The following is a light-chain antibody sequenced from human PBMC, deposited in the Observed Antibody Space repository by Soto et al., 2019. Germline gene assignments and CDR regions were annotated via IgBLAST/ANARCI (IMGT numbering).Light chain of an antibody. Sequence: DLQMTQSPSTVSASVGDAVTITCRARQSISTWLAWYQQKLGKAPKLLIHDASTLEGGGPSWFICSGSGTEFTLTISSLQPDDSATYYCQQYNSYPYAFGQGTKLEIK. CDR2: DAS. CDR1: QSISTW. J-gene: IGKJ2*01. CDR3: QQYNSYPYA. V-gene: IGKV1-5*01.